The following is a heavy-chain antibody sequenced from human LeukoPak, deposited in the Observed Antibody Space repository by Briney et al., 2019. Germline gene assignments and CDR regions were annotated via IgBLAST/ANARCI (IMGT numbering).Heavy chain of an antibody. CDR2: IIPIFGTA. CDR1: RHTFTSNY. J-gene: IGHJ4*02. CDR3: AREEDGGATKEVRRIGPVRRFDY. D-gene: IGHD1-26*01. V-gene: IGHV1-69*13. Sequence: SVKVSCKASRHTFTSNYLHWVRQAPGQGLEWMGGIIPIFGTANYAQKFQGRVTITADESTSTAYMELSSLRSEDTAVYYCAREEDGGATKEVRRIGPVRRFDYWGQGTLVTVSS.